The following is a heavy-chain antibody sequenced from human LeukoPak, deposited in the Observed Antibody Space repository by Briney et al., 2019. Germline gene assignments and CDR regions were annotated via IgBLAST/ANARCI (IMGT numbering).Heavy chain of an antibody. CDR3: ARISHDYGDYDY. J-gene: IGHJ4*02. V-gene: IGHV4-59*01. D-gene: IGHD4-17*01. CDR1: GGSISSYY. Sequence: PSETLSLTCTVSGGSISSYYWSWIRQPPGKGLEWIGYIYYSGSTNYNPSLKSRVTISVDTSKDQFSLKLSSVTAADTAVYYCARISHDYGDYDYWGQGTLVTVSS. CDR2: IYYSGST.